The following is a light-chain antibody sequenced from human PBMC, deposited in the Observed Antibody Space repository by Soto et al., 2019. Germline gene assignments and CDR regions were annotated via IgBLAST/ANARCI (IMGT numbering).Light chain of an antibody. CDR1: QSVSGSY. J-gene: IGKJ2*01. CDR2: GAS. CDR3: QQYGSSLYT. Sequence: EIVWTQSPGTLSLSPGERATLSCRASQSVSGSYLAWYQQKPGQAPRLLIYGASSRATGIPDRFSGSGSGTDFTLTISRLEPEDFAVYYCQQYGSSLYTFGQGTKLEIK. V-gene: IGKV3-20*01.